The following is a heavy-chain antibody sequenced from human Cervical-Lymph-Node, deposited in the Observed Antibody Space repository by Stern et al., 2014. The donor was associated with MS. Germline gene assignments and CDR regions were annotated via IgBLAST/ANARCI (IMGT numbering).Heavy chain of an antibody. D-gene: IGHD6-19*01. CDR3: ARGVSSSGGWYRDY. J-gene: IGHJ4*02. CDR2: IYPGDPDT. V-gene: IGHV5-51*04. CDR1: GYSFTTYW. Sequence: VQLVQSGAEVQKPGESLKISCKGSGYSFTTYWIGWVRQMPGKGLERMGIIYPGDPDTRYSPSFPGQVTTSADQPIRTASLQWSSLKASDTAIYYCARGVSSSGGWYRDYWGQGTLVTVSS.